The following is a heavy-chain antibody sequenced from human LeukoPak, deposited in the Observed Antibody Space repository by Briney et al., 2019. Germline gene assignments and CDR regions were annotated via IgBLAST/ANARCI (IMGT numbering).Heavy chain of an antibody. CDR3: ARTEREYYDFWSGYSGAYYFDY. Sequence: PGGSLRLSCAASGFTFSSYWMSWVRQAPGKGLEWVANIKQDGSEKYYVDSVKGRFTISRDNAKNSLYLQMNSLRAEDTAVYYCARTEREYYDFWSGYSGAYYFDYWGQGTLVTVSS. CDR1: GFTFSSYW. D-gene: IGHD3-3*01. CDR2: IKQDGSEK. V-gene: IGHV3-7*01. J-gene: IGHJ4*02.